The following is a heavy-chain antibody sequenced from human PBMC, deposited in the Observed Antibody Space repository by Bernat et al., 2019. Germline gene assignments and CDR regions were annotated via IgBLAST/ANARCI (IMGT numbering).Heavy chain of an antibody. Sequence: QVQLVESGGGVVQPGRSLSLSCAASGFTFSSYGMHWVRQAPGKGLEWVAVISYDGSNKYYADSVKGRFTISRDNSKNTLYLQMNSLRAEDTAVYYCAKTPSRDGYNSWYFDLWGRGTLVTVSS. J-gene: IGHJ2*01. D-gene: IGHD5-24*01. CDR1: GFTFSSYG. CDR2: ISYDGSNK. CDR3: AKTPSRDGYNSWYFDL. V-gene: IGHV3-30*18.